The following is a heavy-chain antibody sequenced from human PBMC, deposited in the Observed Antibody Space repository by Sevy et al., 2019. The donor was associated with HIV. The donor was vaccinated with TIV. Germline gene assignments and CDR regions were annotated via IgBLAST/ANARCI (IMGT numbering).Heavy chain of an antibody. CDR3: ARRGDIVVVPAVWGYMDV. V-gene: IGHV3-13*01. CDR1: GFTFSSYD. CDR2: IGTAGDT. D-gene: IGHD2-2*01. Sequence: GGSLRLSCAASGFTFSSYDMHWVRQATGKGLEWVSTIGTAGDTYYPGSVKGRFTISRENAKNSLYLQMNSLRAGDTAVYYCARRGDIVVVPAVWGYMDVWGKGTTVTVSS. J-gene: IGHJ6*03.